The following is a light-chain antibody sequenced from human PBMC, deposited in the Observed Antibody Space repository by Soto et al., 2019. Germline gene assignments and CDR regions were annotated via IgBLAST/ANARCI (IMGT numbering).Light chain of an antibody. J-gene: IGLJ2*01. Sequence: QSALTQPRSVSGSPGQSVTISCTGTSSDVGGYNYVSWYQQHPDKAPKLMIYDVSKRPSGVPDRFSGSKSGNTASLTISGLQAEDEADYYCCSYAGSYTLVFGGWTKLTVL. CDR3: CSYAGSYTLV. CDR2: DVS. V-gene: IGLV2-11*01. CDR1: SSDVGGYNY.